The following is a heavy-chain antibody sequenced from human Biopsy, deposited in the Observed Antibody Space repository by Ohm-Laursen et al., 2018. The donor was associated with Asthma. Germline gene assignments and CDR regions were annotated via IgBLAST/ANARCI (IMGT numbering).Heavy chain of an antibody. J-gene: IGHJ4*02. Sequence: ESLKISCKASGYIFTSYWIGWVRQMPGKGLEWMGNIFPGDSDTIYSPSFQGQVTISADKSISTAYLQWSSLKASDTAIYYCARLAYGSGSFFDFWGQGTLVTVAS. D-gene: IGHD3-10*01. V-gene: IGHV5-51*01. CDR2: IFPGDSDT. CDR3: ARLAYGSGSFFDF. CDR1: GYIFTSYW.